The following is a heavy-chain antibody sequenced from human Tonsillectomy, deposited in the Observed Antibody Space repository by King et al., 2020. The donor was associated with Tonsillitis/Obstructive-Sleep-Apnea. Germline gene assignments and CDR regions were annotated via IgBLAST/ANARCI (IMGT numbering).Heavy chain of an antibody. V-gene: IGHV4-34*01. CDR3: ARAAVEYTTSSFWFDP. CDR2: INHRGST. CDR1: GGSFSDYY. D-gene: IGHD6-6*01. Sequence: VQLQQWGARLLKPSETLSLTCAVYGGSFSDYYWSWIRQPPGKGLEWIGEINHRGSTNYNPSLKSRVTISVDTSKNQFSLKLSSVTAADTAVYYCARAAVEYTTSSFWFDPWGQGTLVTVSS. J-gene: IGHJ5*02.